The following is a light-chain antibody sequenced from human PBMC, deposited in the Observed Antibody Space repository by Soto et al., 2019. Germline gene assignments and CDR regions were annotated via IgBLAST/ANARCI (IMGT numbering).Light chain of an antibody. CDR1: RSVSASY. Sequence: EIVLTQSPGTLSLSPGERATLSCRASRSVSASYLAWYQQKPGQSPRLLIYGASSRATGFPDRFSGSGSGTDFTLPISRLEPEDSAVYYCQQYDTSATFGQGTKLEI. J-gene: IGKJ2*01. CDR2: GAS. V-gene: IGKV3-20*01. CDR3: QQYDTSAT.